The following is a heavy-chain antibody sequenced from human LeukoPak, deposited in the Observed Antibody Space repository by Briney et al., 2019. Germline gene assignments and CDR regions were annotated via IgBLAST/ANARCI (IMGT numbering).Heavy chain of an antibody. Sequence: SETLSLTCTVSSTSMYNYYWSWIRQPPGKGLEWIGYIYPSGSTKSNPSLQSRVTISVDTSKNQFSLELTSVTGADTAVYYCATPLCSGVTCYTSLAFDLWGQGAMVTVSS. V-gene: IGHV4-4*09. CDR1: STSMYNYY. CDR3: ATPLCSGVTCYTSLAFDL. J-gene: IGHJ3*01. D-gene: IGHD2-15*01. CDR2: IYPSGST.